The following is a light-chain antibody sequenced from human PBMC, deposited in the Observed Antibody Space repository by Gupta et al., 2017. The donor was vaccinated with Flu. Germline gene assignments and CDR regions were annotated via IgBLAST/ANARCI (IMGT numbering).Light chain of an antibody. CDR2: GAS. CDR3: QKYGRPPYT. CDR1: QSVPNNF. J-gene: IGKJ2*01. Sequence: ERATLSCRASQSVPNNFLAWYQQKPGQAPRLLIYGASSRATGIPDRFSGSRSGTDFTLTIIRLEPEDSAVYYCQKYGRPPYTFGQGTKLEIK. V-gene: IGKV3-20*01.